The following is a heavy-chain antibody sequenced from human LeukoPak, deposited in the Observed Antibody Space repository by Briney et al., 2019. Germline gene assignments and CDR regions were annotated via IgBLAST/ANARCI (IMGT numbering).Heavy chain of an antibody. Sequence: GGSLRLSCAASGFTFSDHWMAWVRQAPGKGLEWVANINEDGATKNYVDSVKGRFTISRDNSKNTLYLQMDSLRAEDTAVYYCARDDYPTRYAGISFFDYWGQGTLVTVSS. CDR2: INEDGATK. V-gene: IGHV3-7*01. CDR3: ARDDYPTRYAGISFFDY. D-gene: IGHD4-11*01. J-gene: IGHJ4*02. CDR1: GFTFSDHW.